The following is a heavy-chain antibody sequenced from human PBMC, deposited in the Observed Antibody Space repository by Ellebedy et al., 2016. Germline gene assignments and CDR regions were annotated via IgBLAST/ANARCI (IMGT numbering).Heavy chain of an antibody. CDR1: GGSISSYY. J-gene: IGHJ6*03. Sequence: SETLSLXXTVSGGSISSYYWSWIRQPPGEGLEWIGYIYYSGSTNYNPSLKSRVTISVDTSKNQFSLKLSSVTAADTAVYYCARYYDFWTMDVWGKGTTVTVSS. CDR3: ARYYDFWTMDV. D-gene: IGHD3-3*01. CDR2: IYYSGST. V-gene: IGHV4-59*13.